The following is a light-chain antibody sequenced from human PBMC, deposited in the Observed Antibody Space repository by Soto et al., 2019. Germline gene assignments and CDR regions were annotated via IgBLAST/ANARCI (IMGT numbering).Light chain of an antibody. CDR2: EVS. CDR1: SSDVGGYDY. Sequence: QSVLTQPASATRSPGQSVTISYTRTSSDVGGYDYVSWYQQHPGRAPKLMIYEVSKRPSGVPDRFSGSKSGNTASLTVSGLQAEDEADYYCSSYAGTHIVFGIGTKVTVL. CDR3: SSYAGTHIV. J-gene: IGLJ1*01. V-gene: IGLV2-8*02.